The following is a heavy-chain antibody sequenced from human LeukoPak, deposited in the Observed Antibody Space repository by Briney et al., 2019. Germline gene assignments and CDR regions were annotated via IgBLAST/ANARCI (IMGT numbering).Heavy chain of an antibody. Sequence: GGSLRLSCAASGFPFSSYEMNWVRQGPGKGREWVAYISGDGHTVFYGYSLKGRFTISRDNAKNSLYLQINNLRAEDTAIYYCARDGSFTSGSYFDSWGQGTLVTVSS. J-gene: IGHJ4*02. CDR3: ARDGSFTSGSYFDS. V-gene: IGHV3-48*03. CDR1: GFPFSSYE. CDR2: ISGDGHTV. D-gene: IGHD6-19*01.